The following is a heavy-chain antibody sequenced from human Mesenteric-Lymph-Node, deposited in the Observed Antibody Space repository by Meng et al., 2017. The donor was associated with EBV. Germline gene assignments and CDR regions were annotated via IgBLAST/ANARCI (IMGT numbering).Heavy chain of an antibody. Sequence: QVQLQQWGAGLLKPSETLSLTCAVYGGSFSGYYWSWIRQPPGKGLEWIGEINHSGSSNYNPSLKSRVTISVDTSKNQVSLKLSSVTAADTAVYYCARGGGSSGYYSDYWGQGTMVTVAA. CDR1: GGSFSGYY. CDR2: INHSGSS. J-gene: IGHJ4*02. CDR3: ARGGGSSGYYSDY. D-gene: IGHD3-22*01. V-gene: IGHV4-34*01.